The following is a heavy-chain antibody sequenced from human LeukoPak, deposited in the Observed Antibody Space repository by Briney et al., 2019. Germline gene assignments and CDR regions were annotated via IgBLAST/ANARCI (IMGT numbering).Heavy chain of an antibody. V-gene: IGHV3-21*01. CDR1: GFTFSSYS. J-gene: IGHJ4*02. CDR2: ISSSSSYI. CDR3: ARFGNSVTIFEF. D-gene: IGHD3-3*01. Sequence: GGSLRLSCAASGFTFSSYSMNWLRQAPGKGLEWVSSISSSSSYIYYADSVMGRFTISRDNAKNSLYLQMNSLRAEDTAVYYCARFGNSVTIFEFGGQGTLVTVSS.